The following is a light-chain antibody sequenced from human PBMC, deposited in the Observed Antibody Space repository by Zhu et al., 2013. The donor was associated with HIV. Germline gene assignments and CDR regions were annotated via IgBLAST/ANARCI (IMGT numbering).Light chain of an antibody. V-gene: IGKV1-13*02. J-gene: IGKJ4*01. CDR2: DAS. Sequence: AVQLTQSPSSLSASVGDTVTITCRASQGISSDLAWYQQKPGKAPDLLIYDASSLQSGVPSRFSGSESGRDFTLTISSLQPEDFATYYCQQANSFPLTFGGGTEGGGSN. CDR1: QGISSD. CDR3: QQANSFPLT.